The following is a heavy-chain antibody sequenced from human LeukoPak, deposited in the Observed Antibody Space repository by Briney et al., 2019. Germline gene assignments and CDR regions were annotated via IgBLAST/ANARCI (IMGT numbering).Heavy chain of an antibody. CDR3: ANHYYDSSGYPSYFDY. V-gene: IGHV3-23*01. Sequence: PGGSLRLSCAASGFTFSSYAMSWVRQAPGKGLEWVSAISGSGGSTYYADSVKGRFTISRDNSKNTLYLQMNSLRAEDTAVYYCANHYYDSSGYPSYFDYWGQGTLVTVSS. CDR1: GFTFSSYA. D-gene: IGHD3-22*01. CDR2: ISGSGGST. J-gene: IGHJ4*02.